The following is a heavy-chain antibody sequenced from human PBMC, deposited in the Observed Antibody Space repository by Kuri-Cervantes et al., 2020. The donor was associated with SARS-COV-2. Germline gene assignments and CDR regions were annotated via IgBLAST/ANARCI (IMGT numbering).Heavy chain of an antibody. CDR1: GGSISSYY. CDR3: VKGGARITNSGVVIANWFDP. Sequence: SETLSLTCTVSGGSISSYYWSWIRQPAGKGLEWIGRIYTSGITNYNPSLKSRVTISVDTSKNQFSLKLSSVTAADTAVYYCVKGGARITNSGVVIANWFDPWGHGTQVPVSS. CDR2: IYTSGIT. V-gene: IGHV4-4*07. D-gene: IGHD3-3*01. J-gene: IGHJ5*02.